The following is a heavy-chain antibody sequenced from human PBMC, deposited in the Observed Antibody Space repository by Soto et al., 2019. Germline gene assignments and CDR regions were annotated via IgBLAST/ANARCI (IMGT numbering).Heavy chain of an antibody. CDR3: ARHDYDYYGSRSYLSDFDY. CDR1: GGSISSYY. Sequence: NPSETLSLTCTVSGGSISSYYWSWIRQPPGKGLEWIGYIYYSGSTNYNPSLKSRVTISVDTSKNQFSLKLSSVTAADTAVYYCARHDYDYYGSRSYLSDFDYWGQGTLVTVSS. CDR2: IYYSGST. V-gene: IGHV4-59*08. D-gene: IGHD3-10*01. J-gene: IGHJ4*02.